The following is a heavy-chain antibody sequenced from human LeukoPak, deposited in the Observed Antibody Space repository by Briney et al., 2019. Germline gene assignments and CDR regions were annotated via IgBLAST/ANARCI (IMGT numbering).Heavy chain of an antibody. D-gene: IGHD3-22*01. CDR2: IYSGGSA. V-gene: IGHV3-66*02. J-gene: IGHJ4*02. CDR3: ARAADESGYYAY. Sequence: GGSLRLSCAVSGFTVSSNYMSWVRQAPGKGLEWVSVIYSGGSAYYTDSVKGRFTFSRDNSKNTLYLQMNRLRPEDTALYYCARAADESGYYAYWGQGTLVTVSS. CDR1: GFTVSSNY.